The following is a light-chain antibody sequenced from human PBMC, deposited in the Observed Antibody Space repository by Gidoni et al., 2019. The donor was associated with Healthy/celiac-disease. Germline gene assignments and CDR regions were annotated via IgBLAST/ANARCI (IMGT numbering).Light chain of an antibody. Sequence: DIVMTQSPDSLAVSLGERATINCKSSQSVLYSSNNKNYLAWYQQTPGQPPKLLIYWASTRESGLPDRFSGSGSATVFTLTISSLHAEDVAVYYWQQYYSTPRTFGQGTKVEIK. V-gene: IGKV4-1*01. CDR2: WAS. CDR1: QSVLYSSNNKNY. J-gene: IGKJ1*01. CDR3: QQYYSTPRT.